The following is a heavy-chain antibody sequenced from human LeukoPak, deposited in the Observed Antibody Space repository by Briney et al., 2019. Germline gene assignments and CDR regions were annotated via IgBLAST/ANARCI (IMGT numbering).Heavy chain of an antibody. CDR3: ARSRTHRLYSGSGSYPGAFDY. CDR2: ISGYNGYT. CDR1: GYIFTNYG. D-gene: IGHD3-10*01. J-gene: IGHJ4*02. V-gene: IGHV1-18*01. Sequence: ASVKVSCKPSGYIFTNYGISWVRQAPGQGLEWMGWISGYNGYTNHAQKLQGRVTMTTDTSTSTVYMELRSLRSDDTAVYYCARSRTHRLYSGSGSYPGAFDYWGQGTLVTVS.